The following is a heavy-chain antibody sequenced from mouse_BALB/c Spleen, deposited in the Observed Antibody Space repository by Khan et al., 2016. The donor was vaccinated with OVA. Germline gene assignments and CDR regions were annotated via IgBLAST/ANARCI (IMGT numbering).Heavy chain of an antibody. CDR2: INTYTGES. CDR3: SSPPDFSYVMDY. J-gene: IGHJ4*01. Sequence: QIQLVQSGPELKKPGETVKISCKAFGYTFRNDGMNWVKQAPGKGLKWMGWINTYTGESTHADDFKGRFVFSLEISASTAYLQINNLKKEDTATYFCSSPPDFSYVMDYWGQGTSVTVSS. V-gene: IGHV9-3-1*01. CDR1: GYTFRNDG.